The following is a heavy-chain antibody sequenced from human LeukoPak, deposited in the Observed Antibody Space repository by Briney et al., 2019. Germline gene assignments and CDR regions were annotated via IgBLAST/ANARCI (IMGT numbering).Heavy chain of an antibody. Sequence: GGALRLSCAASGFTFSSYWMSWVRQAPGKGLEWVANIKQDGSEKYYVDSVKGRFTISRDNAKNSLYLQMNSLRAEDTAVYYCARDLGGYSYGSHFDYWGQGTLVTVSS. CDR2: IKQDGSEK. CDR3: ARDLGGYSYGSHFDY. CDR1: GFTFSSYW. J-gene: IGHJ4*02. D-gene: IGHD5-18*01. V-gene: IGHV3-7*01.